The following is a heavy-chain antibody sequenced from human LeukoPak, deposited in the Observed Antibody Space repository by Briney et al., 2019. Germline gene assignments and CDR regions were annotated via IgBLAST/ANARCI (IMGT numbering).Heavy chain of an antibody. CDR3: AKDDGSIAAAGSLFDY. D-gene: IGHD6-13*01. V-gene: IGHV3-30*18. CDR2: ISYDGSNK. J-gene: IGHJ4*02. CDR1: GGSFSGYY. Sequence: LSLTCAVYGGSFSGYYWSWIRQAPGKGLEWVAVISYDGSNKYYADSVKGRFTISRDNSKNTLYLQMNSLRAEDTAVYYCAKDDGSIAAAGSLFDYWGQGTLVTVSS.